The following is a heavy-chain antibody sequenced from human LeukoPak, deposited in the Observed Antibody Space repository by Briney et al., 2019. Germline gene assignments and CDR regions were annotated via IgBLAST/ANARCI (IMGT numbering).Heavy chain of an antibody. CDR3: ARHAEGMDV. CDR1: GGSISSSSYY. Sequence: SETLSLTCTVSGGSISSSSYYWDWIPQPPGKGLKWIGSISYTGSTFYNTSLKSRVTISVDTSKNQFSLNLSSVTAADTAVYYCARHAEGMDVWGQGTTVTVSS. J-gene: IGHJ6*02. D-gene: IGHD1-14*01. CDR2: ISYTGST. V-gene: IGHV4-39*01.